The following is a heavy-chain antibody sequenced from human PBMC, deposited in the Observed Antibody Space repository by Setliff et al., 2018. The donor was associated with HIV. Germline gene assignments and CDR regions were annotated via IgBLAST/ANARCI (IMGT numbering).Heavy chain of an antibody. Sequence: SETLSLTCTVSGGPMSGYYWSWLRQSPVKGLEWIGYIYSCGTTNYNPSFKSRVSISLDTSRSQFSLMLSSVTAADTAIYYCAKYWRASGTYVFDIWGLGTMVTVSS. CDR1: GGPMSGYY. CDR3: AKYWRASGTYVFDI. J-gene: IGHJ3*02. V-gene: IGHV4-4*08. CDR2: IYSCGTT. D-gene: IGHD2-15*01.